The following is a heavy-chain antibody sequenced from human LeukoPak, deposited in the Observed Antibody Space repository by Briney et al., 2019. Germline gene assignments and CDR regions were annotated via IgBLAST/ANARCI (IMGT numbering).Heavy chain of an antibody. D-gene: IGHD3-10*01. CDR1: GGSFSGYY. V-gene: IGHV4-34*01. Sequence: SETLSLTCAVYGGSFSGYYWSWIRQPPGKGLEWIGEINHSGSTNYNPSLKSRVTISVDTSKNHFSLKLNSVTAADTAVYYCARGRTMVRGRINDYWGQGTLVTVSS. J-gene: IGHJ4*02. CDR3: ARGRTMVRGRINDY. CDR2: INHSGST.